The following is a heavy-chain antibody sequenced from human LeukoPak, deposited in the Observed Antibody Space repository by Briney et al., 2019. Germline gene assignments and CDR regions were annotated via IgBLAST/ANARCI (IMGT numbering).Heavy chain of an antibody. CDR3: ASPGGVPTPDP. Sequence: GGSLRLSCAASGFTFSSYAMSWVRQAPGKGLEWFSAISGSGGSTYYADSVKGRFAISRDNSKNTLHLQMNSLRAEDTAVYYCASPGGVPTPDPWGQGTLVTVSS. D-gene: IGHD3-16*01. V-gene: IGHV3-23*01. CDR2: ISGSGGST. J-gene: IGHJ5*02. CDR1: GFTFSSYA.